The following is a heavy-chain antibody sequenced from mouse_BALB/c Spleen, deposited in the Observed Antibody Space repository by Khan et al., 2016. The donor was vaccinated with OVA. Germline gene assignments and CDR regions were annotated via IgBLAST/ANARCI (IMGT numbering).Heavy chain of an antibody. D-gene: IGHD2-10*01. CDR2: IDPANGDV. CDR1: GFNIKDTY. Sequence: EVQLQESGADFVKPGASVKLSCTASGFNIKDTYMHWINQRPQQGLVWIGRIDPANGDVKYDPKFQDKATVAADASSNTAYLQLSSLTSEDPAVYYCIRGSYSGLFAYWGQGTLVTVSA. V-gene: IGHV14-3*02. J-gene: IGHJ3*01. CDR3: IRGSYSGLFAY.